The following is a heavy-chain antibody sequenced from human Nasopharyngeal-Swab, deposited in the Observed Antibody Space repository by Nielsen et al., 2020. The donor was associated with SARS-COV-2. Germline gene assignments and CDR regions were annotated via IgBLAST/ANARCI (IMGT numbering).Heavy chain of an antibody. Sequence: GESLKISCVASGITVNSNYFSWVRQAPGKGLEWVSVIYSGDTTYYGDSVKGRFTISRDNAKNSLYLQMNSLRAEDTAVYYCARDGLDYDFWSAYFMDVWGQGTTVTVSS. D-gene: IGHD3-3*01. CDR2: IYSGDTT. J-gene: IGHJ6*02. CDR1: GITVNSNY. V-gene: IGHV3-66*01. CDR3: ARDGLDYDFWSAYFMDV.